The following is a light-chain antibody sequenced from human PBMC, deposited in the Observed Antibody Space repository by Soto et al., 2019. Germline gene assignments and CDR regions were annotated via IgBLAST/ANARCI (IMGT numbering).Light chain of an antibody. CDR3: QQYGTSPPLT. Sequence: EIVLTQSPCTLSLSPGESATLSCRASQSISSSYLAWYQQKPGQAPRLLIYETSSRATGIPDRFSGSGSGTDFILTVSRLEPEDFAVYYCQQYGTSPPLTFGGGTRVEIK. J-gene: IGKJ4*01. CDR2: ETS. V-gene: IGKV3-20*01. CDR1: QSISSSY.